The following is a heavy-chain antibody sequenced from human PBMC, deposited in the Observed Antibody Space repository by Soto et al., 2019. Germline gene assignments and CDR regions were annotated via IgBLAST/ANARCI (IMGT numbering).Heavy chain of an antibody. Sequence: QVQLVQSGAEVKKPGASVTVSCKTSGYTFSNYGINWVRQAPGQGLEWMGWISGYNGNTNYAQTGQGRVTITTDTSTGTVYMELRSLKSDDTAIYYCSRFIMVRCWFDPNYYPGMEVWGQGTTGNVSS. V-gene: IGHV1-18*01. CDR3: SRFIMVRCWFDPNYYPGMEV. CDR2: ISGYNGNT. CDR1: GYTFSNYG. D-gene: IGHD3-10*01. J-gene: IGHJ6*02.